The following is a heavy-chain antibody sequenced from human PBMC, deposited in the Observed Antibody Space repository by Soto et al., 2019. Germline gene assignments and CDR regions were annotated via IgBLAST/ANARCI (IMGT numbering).Heavy chain of an antibody. D-gene: IGHD2-15*01. CDR2: ISSSSSTI. CDR1: GFTFSSYS. Sequence: QPGGSLRLSCAASGFTFSSYSMNWVRQAPGKGLEWVSYISSSSSTIYYADSVKGRFTISRDNAKNSLYLQMNSLRAEDTAVYYCARDKYRYCSGGSCYYPYFDPWGQGTLVTVSS. J-gene: IGHJ5*02. V-gene: IGHV3-48*01. CDR3: ARDKYRYCSGGSCYYPYFDP.